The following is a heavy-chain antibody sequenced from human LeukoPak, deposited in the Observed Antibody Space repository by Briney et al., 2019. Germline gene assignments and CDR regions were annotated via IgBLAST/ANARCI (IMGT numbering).Heavy chain of an antibody. CDR2: IYYSGST. CDR1: GGSISSYY. CDR3: ARRNPPEGDVDTDWDAFDI. V-gene: IGHV4-59*01. J-gene: IGHJ3*02. D-gene: IGHD5-18*01. Sequence: SETLSLTCTVSGGSISSYYWSWIRQPPGKGLEWIGYIYYSGSTNYNPSLKSRVTISVDTSKNQFSLKLSSVTAADTAVYYCARRNPPEGDVDTDWDAFDIWGQGTMVTVSS.